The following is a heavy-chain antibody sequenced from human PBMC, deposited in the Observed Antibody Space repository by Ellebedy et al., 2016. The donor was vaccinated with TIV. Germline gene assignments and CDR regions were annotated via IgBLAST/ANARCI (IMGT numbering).Heavy chain of an antibody. CDR3: ARDYYDTSGSTY. V-gene: IGHV3-11*06. D-gene: IGHD3-22*01. J-gene: IGHJ4*02. Sequence: GESLKISCAASGFTFSGYYMSWIRQAPGKGLEWVSYISGSSSYTNYADSVKGRFTISRDNAKNSLYLQMNSLRVEDTAVYYCARDYYDTSGSTYWGQGTLVTVSS. CDR1: GFTFSGYY. CDR2: ISGSSSYT.